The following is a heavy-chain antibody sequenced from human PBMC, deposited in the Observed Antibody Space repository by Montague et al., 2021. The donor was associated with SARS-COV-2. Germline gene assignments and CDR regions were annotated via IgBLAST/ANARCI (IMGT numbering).Heavy chain of an antibody. J-gene: IGHJ6*03. CDR3: ARGLKWGFLGGYYYYMDV. D-gene: IGHD3-3*01. CDR2: INHSGST. CDR1: GGSFSGYY. Sequence: SETLSLTCAVYGGSFSGYYWSWIRQPPGKGLEWIGEINHSGSTNYKPSLKSRVTISVDTSENQFSLKLSSVTAADTAVYYCARGLKWGFLGGYYYYMDVWGNGTTVTVSS. V-gene: IGHV4-34*01.